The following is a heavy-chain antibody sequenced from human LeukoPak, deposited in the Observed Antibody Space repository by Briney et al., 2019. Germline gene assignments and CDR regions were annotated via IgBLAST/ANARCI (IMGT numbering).Heavy chain of an antibody. CDR3: ARRLYYDSSGYHQTFDY. CDR1: GGSISSSSYY. V-gene: IGHV4-39*07. D-gene: IGHD3-22*01. J-gene: IGHJ4*02. Sequence: SETLSLTCTVSGGSISSSSYYWGWIRQPPGKGLEWIGSIYYSGSTYYNPSLKSRVTISVDTSKNQFSLKLSSVTAADTAAYYCARRLYYDSSGYHQTFDYWGQGTLVTVSS. CDR2: IYYSGST.